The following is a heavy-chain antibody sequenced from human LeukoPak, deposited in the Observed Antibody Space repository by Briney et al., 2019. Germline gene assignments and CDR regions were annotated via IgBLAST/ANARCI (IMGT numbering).Heavy chain of an antibody. J-gene: IGHJ4*02. D-gene: IGHD3-10*01. Sequence: ASVKVSCKASGYTFTGYYMHWVRQAPGQGLEWMGWVNPKSGATNNAQKFQGRVTMTRDTSISTAYMELSRLRSDDTAVYYCARVSVNDYYGSGSYPPRTFDYWGQGTLVTVSS. CDR1: GYTFTGYY. V-gene: IGHV1-2*02. CDR3: ARVSVNDYYGSGSYPPRTFDY. CDR2: VNPKSGAT.